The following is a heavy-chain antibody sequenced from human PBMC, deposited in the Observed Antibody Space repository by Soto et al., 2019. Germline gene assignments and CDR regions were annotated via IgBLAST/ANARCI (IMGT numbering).Heavy chain of an antibody. CDR3: ARGVAGTGFDL. D-gene: IGHD6-19*01. Sequence: SQTLSLTCAISGDSVSSNTAAWNWIRSSPSRGLGWLGRTYYRSNWRHDYAVSVKSRITVNPDTSKNHFSLQLNSVTPDDTAVYYCARGVAGTGFDLWGKGTLVTVSS. V-gene: IGHV6-1*01. CDR1: GDSVSSNTAA. CDR2: TYYRSNWRH. J-gene: IGHJ4*02.